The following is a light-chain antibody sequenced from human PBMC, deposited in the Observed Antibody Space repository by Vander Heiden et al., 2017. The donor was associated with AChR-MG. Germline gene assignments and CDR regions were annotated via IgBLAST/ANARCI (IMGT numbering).Light chain of an antibody. V-gene: IGLV2-11*01. CDR3: CSYAGSYTWL. J-gene: IGLJ3*02. CDR1: SSDVCNYNY. Sequence: QSALTQPRSVSGSPGQAVTISCPGTSSDVCNYNYVSWYQHHPGKAPKLMIFDVTKRPSGVPDRFSGSKSGNTASLTISGLQAGDEADYYCCSYAGSYTWLFGGGTKLTVL. CDR2: DVT.